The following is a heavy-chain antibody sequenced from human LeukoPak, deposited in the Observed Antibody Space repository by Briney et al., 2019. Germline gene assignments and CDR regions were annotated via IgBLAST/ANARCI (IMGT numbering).Heavy chain of an antibody. CDR2: ISSSSSYI. CDR1: GFTFSTYN. Sequence: GGSLRLSCAASGFTFSTYNMNWVRQAPGKGLEWVSSISSSSSYIYYADSVKGRFTISRDNAKNSLYLQMSSLRAEDTAVYYCARGLTGSSFDPWGQGTLVTVSS. J-gene: IGHJ5*02. D-gene: IGHD1-14*01. V-gene: IGHV3-21*01. CDR3: ARGLTGSSFDP.